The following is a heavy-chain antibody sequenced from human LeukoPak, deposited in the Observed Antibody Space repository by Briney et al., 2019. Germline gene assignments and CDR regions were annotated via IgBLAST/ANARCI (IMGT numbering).Heavy chain of an antibody. CDR2: INSDGSST. Sequence: PGGSLRLSCAAYGFTFSSYWMHWVRQAPGKGLGWVSRINSDGSSTSYADSVKGRFTISRDNAKNTLYLQMNSLRAEDTAVYYCARVSYYDFWSGYPTDYWGQGTLVTVSS. CDR3: ARVSYYDFWSGYPTDY. J-gene: IGHJ4*02. V-gene: IGHV3-74*01. CDR1: GFTFSSYW. D-gene: IGHD3-3*01.